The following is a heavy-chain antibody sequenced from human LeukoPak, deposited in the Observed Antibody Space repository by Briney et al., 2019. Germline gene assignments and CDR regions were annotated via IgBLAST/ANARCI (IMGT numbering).Heavy chain of an antibody. CDR1: GFTFSDYA. D-gene: IGHD5-12*01. Sequence: GGSLRLSCTASGFTFSDYAMSWVRQAPGKRLEWVSAISGSGGSTNYIDSVKGRFTISRDNSKNTLYLQMNSLRAEDTAVYYCAKDSGYEVFDYWGQGTLVTVSS. J-gene: IGHJ4*02. V-gene: IGHV3-23*01. CDR3: AKDSGYEVFDY. CDR2: ISGSGGST.